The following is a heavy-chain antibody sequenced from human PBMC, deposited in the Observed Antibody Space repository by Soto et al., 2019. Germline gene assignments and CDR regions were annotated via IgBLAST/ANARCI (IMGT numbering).Heavy chain of an antibody. CDR1: GLTFSSCE. J-gene: IGHJ4*02. D-gene: IGHD2-8*01. CDR2: IGSRGSTT. CDR3: AGRYCTNGVCQLGLSDF. V-gene: IGHV3-48*03. Sequence: GSLRLSCAASGLTFSSCEMNWVRQAPGKGLEWVSYIGSRGSTTYYADSVKGRFTISRDNAKSSLFLQMNSLRAEDTAVYYCAGRYCTNGVCQLGLSDFWGQGDLVTVSS.